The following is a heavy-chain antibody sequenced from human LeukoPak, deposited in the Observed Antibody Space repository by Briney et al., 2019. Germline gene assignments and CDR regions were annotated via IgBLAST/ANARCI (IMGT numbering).Heavy chain of an antibody. CDR3: ARAVAWFGELFAFDI. Sequence: GGSLRLSCAASGFTFSGSWMSWVRQAPGKGLEWVANIKRDGREKFYADSVKGRFTISRDNAKNTLYLQMNSLRAEDTAVYYCARAVAWFGELFAFDIWGQGTMVTVS. J-gene: IGHJ3*02. V-gene: IGHV3-7*01. D-gene: IGHD3-10*01. CDR1: GFTFSGSW. CDR2: IKRDGREK.